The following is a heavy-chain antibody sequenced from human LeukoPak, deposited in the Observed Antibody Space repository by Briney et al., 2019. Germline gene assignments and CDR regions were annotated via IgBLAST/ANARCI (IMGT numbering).Heavy chain of an antibody. CDR3: ASGTWRYYYGSGSYYNRWYYFDY. J-gene: IGHJ4*02. Sequence: GGSLRLSCAASGFTFSSYSMNWVRQAPGKGLEWVSSISSSSSYIYYADSVKGRFTISRDNAKNSLYLQMNSLRAEDTAVYYCASGTWRYYYGSGSYYNRWYYFDYWGQGTLVTVSS. D-gene: IGHD3-10*01. CDR2: ISSSSSYI. V-gene: IGHV3-21*01. CDR1: GFTFSSYS.